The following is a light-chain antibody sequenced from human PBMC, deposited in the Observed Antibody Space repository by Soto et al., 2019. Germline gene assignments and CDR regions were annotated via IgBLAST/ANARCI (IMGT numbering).Light chain of an antibody. CDR1: QSVSRF. Sequence: EVLLTQSPATLSLSPGERATLSRRASQSVSRFLAWYQQKPGQAPKLLVYDTSDRAAGVPGRFSGSGSGTEFTLTISGLEPEDFAVYFCQQRRHWPPTFGQGTKLDIK. J-gene: IGKJ2*01. CDR3: QQRRHWPPT. CDR2: DTS. V-gene: IGKV3-11*01.